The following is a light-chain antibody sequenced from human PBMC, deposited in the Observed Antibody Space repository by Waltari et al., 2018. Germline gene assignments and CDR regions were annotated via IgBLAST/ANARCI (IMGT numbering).Light chain of an antibody. CDR2: EGS. CDR1: SSDVGSYNL. V-gene: IGLV2-23*01. J-gene: IGLJ2*01. CDR3: CSYAGSSPSVV. Sequence: QSALTQPASVSGSPAQSITISCPGTSSDVGSYNLFSWYQHHPGKAPKVMIYEGSERPSGVSNRFSGSKSGNTASLTISGLQAEDEADYYCCSYAGSSPSVVFGGGTKLTVL.